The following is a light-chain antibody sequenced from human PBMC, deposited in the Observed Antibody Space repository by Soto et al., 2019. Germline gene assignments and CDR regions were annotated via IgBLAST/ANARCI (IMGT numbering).Light chain of an antibody. CDR3: CSYAGSSTLDWV. CDR1: SSDVGSYNL. Sequence: QSALTQPASVSGSPGQSITISCTGTSSDVGSYNLVSWYQQHPGKAPKLMIYEGSKRPSGVSNRFSGSKSGNTASLTISGRQAEDEADYYCCSYAGSSTLDWVFGGGTKLTVL. J-gene: IGLJ3*02. V-gene: IGLV2-23*01. CDR2: EGS.